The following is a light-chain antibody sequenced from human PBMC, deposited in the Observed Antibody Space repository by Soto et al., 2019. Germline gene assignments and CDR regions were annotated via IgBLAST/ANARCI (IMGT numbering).Light chain of an antibody. CDR3: QSYHSGNVV. J-gene: IGLJ2*01. CDR1: SGSIASNY. Sequence: FLLPQPHSVSESPGKTVTISCTRSSGSIASNYVQWYQQRPGSAPTPVIYEDNERPSGVPDRFSGSIDSSSNSASLTISGLKTDDEADYYCQSYHSGNVVFGGGTKLTVL. CDR2: EDN. V-gene: IGLV6-57*04.